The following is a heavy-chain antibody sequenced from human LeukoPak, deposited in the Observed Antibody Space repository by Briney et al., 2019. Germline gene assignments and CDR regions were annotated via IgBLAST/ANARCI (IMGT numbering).Heavy chain of an antibody. CDR2: IYHSGST. Sequence: SETLSLTCAVSGGSISSGNWWSWVRQSPGKRLEWLGEIYHSGSTNYNPSLQSRVSISLDKSKNQFFLNLRSVTAADTAVYYCVRSGSYYDSSGYYSDSFDHWGRGTLVTVSA. D-gene: IGHD3-22*01. CDR3: VRSGSYYDSSGYYSDSFDH. CDR1: GGSISSGNW. J-gene: IGHJ4*02. V-gene: IGHV4-4*02.